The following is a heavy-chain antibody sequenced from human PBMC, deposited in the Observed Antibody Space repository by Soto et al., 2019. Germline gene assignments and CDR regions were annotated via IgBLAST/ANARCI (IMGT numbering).Heavy chain of an antibody. CDR3: ARLNDIVQDYYYYMDV. D-gene: IGHD2-8*01. Sequence: GESLKISCKGSGYSFTSYWIGWVRQMPGKGLEWMGIIYPGDSDTRYSPSFQGQVTISADKSISTAYLQWSSLKASDTAMYYCARLNDIVQDYYYYMDVWGKGTTVTVSS. V-gene: IGHV5-51*01. CDR1: GYSFTSYW. J-gene: IGHJ6*03. CDR2: IYPGDSDT.